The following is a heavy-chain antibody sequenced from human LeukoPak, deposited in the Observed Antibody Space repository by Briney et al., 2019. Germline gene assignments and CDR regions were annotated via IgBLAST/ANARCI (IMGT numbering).Heavy chain of an antibody. D-gene: IGHD3-10*01. V-gene: IGHV3-30*04. CDR1: GFTFSSYA. Sequence: GGSLRLSCAASGFTFSSYAMSWVRQAPGKGLEWVALISYDGGNKYYADSVKGRFTISRDNSKNTLYLQMNSLRAEDTAVYYCARGDLHYHDSTRRGFDIWGQGTKVTVSS. CDR3: ARGDLHYHDSTRRGFDI. J-gene: IGHJ3*02. CDR2: ISYDGGNK.